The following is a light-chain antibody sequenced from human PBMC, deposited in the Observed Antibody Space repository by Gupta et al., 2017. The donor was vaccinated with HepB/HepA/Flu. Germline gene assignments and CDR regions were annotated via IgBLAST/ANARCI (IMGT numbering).Light chain of an antibody. J-gene: IGLJ2*01. CDR3: QSYDSSMVV. CDR2: GNS. CDR1: SSNIGAGYD. V-gene: IGLV1-40*01. Sequence: SVLTQPPSVSGAPGQRVTISCTGSSSNIGAGYDVHWYQHLPGTAPQLLIYGNSNRPAGVPDRFPGSKSGTAASLAITGLQAEDEDDYYCQSYDSSMVVFGGGTKLTVL.